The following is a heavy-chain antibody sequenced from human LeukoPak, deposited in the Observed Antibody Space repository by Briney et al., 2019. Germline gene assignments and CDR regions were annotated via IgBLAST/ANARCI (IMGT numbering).Heavy chain of an antibody. V-gene: IGHV3-23*01. Sequence: PGGSLRLSCAASGFTFSSYGMGWVRQAPGKGLEWVSAISGSGYSAYYADSVKGRFTISRDNSKNTLFLQMNSLRAEDTAVYYCAKSFGPVIAAAGTGADWGQGTLVTVSS. CDR3: AKSFGPVIAAAGTGAD. D-gene: IGHD6-13*01. CDR1: GFTFSSYG. CDR2: ISGSGYSA. J-gene: IGHJ4*02.